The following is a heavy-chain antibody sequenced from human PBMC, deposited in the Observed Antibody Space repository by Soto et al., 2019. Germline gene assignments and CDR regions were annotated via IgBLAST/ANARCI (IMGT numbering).Heavy chain of an antibody. CDR3: ARKSGRVMVRGVKVHFDY. J-gene: IGHJ4*02. V-gene: IGHV3-30-3*01. CDR2: ISYDGSNK. D-gene: IGHD3-10*01. Sequence: QVQLLESGGGGGQPGRSLRLSCAASGFTFSSYAMHWVRQAPVKGLEWVAVISYDGSNKYYADTVKGRFTISRDNSKNTLYLKLNSLRAEDTAVYYCARKSGRVMVRGVKVHFDYWGQGTLDTVSS. CDR1: GFTFSSYA.